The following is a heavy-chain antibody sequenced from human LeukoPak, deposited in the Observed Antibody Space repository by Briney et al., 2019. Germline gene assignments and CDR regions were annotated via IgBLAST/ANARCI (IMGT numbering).Heavy chain of an antibody. Sequence: SVKLSCKASGGTFSSYAISWVRQAPGQGLEWMGGIIPIFGTANYAQKFQGRVTITADESTSTAYMELSSLRSEDTAVYYCARDLYLGSGWYFDYWGQGTLVTVSS. D-gene: IGHD6-19*01. CDR1: GGTFSSYA. J-gene: IGHJ4*02. CDR3: ARDLYLGSGWYFDY. V-gene: IGHV1-69*13. CDR2: IIPIFGTA.